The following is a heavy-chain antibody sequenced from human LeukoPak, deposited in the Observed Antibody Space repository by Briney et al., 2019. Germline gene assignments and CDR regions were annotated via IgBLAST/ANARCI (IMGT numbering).Heavy chain of an antibody. V-gene: IGHV4-34*01. CDR2: INHSGST. Sequence: PSETLSLTCAVYGGSFSGYYWSWIRQPPGKGLEWIGEINHSGSTNYNPSLKSRVTISVDTSKNQFSLKLSSVTAADTAVYYCAREYYYILTGPKNWFDPWGQGTLVTVPS. D-gene: IGHD3-9*01. CDR1: GGSFSGYY. CDR3: AREYYYILTGPKNWFDP. J-gene: IGHJ5*02.